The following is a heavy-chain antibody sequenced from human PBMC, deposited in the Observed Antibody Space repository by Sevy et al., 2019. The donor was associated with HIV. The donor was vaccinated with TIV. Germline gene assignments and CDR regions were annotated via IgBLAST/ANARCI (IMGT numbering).Heavy chain of an antibody. D-gene: IGHD1-26*01. Sequence: GGSLRLSCAASGFTVSSNYMRWVRQAPGKGLEWVSVIYSGEYTYYADSVKGRFTISRDISKNKLNLQMNSVSAEDTAIYYCATTSTPLYYYALDVWGQGTTVTVSS. J-gene: IGHJ6*02. V-gene: IGHV3-53*01. CDR1: GFTVSSNY. CDR2: IYSGEYT. CDR3: ATTSTPLYYYALDV.